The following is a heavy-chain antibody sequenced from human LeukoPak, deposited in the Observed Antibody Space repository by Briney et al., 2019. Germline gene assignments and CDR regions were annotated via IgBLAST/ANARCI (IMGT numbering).Heavy chain of an antibody. CDR2: IIHSGST. Sequence: SETLSLTCAVYGGSFSGYYWSWIRQPPGKGLGWIGEIIHSGSTNYNPSLKSRVTISADTSKNQFSLKLSSVTAADTAVYYCAGGHAKAYYAYVWGSYRYIAPLDYWGQGTLVTVST. D-gene: IGHD3-16*02. CDR1: GGSFSGYY. CDR3: AGGHAKAYYAYVWGSYRYIAPLDY. J-gene: IGHJ4*02. V-gene: IGHV4-34*12.